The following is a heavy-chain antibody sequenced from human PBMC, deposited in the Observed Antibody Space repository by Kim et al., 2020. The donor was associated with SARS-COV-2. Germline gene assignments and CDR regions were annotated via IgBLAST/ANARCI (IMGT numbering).Heavy chain of an antibody. Sequence: SETLSLTCTVSGGSISSGDYYWSWIRQPPGKGLEWIGYIYYSGSTYYNPSLKSRVTISVDTSKNQFSLKLSSVTAADTAVYYCARVRFSITIFGVVTRLFDYWGQGTLVIVSS. CDR2: IYYSGST. CDR3: ARVRFSITIFGVVTRLFDY. D-gene: IGHD3-3*01. CDR1: GGSISSGDYY. J-gene: IGHJ4*02. V-gene: IGHV4-30-4*01.